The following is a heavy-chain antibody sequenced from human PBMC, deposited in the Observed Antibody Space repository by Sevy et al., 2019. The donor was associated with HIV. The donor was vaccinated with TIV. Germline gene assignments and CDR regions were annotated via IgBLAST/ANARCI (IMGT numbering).Heavy chain of an antibody. V-gene: IGHV3-33*08. CDR3: ASGPYHDFWSGRY. Sequence: GGSLRLSCAASGFTFNNYGMHWVRQAPGKGLEWVALIWYDGSKKYYADSVKGRFAISRDNSTNTLYLQMNSLRPEDTAVYYCASGPYHDFWSGRYWGQGTLVTVSS. J-gene: IGHJ4*02. D-gene: IGHD3-3*01. CDR1: GFTFNNYG. CDR2: IWYDGSKK.